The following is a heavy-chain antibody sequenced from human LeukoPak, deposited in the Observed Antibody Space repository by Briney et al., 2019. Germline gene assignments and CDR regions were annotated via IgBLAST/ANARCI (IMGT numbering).Heavy chain of an antibody. D-gene: IGHD3-22*01. CDR3: ARELSSGRYYFDY. Sequence: GGSLRLSCAASGFTFDDYAMHWVRQAPGKGLEWVSGISWNSGSIGYADSVKGRFTISRDNAKNSLYLQMNSLRAEDTALYYCARELSSGRYYFDYWGQGTLVTVSS. V-gene: IGHV3-9*01. CDR2: ISWNSGSI. CDR1: GFTFDDYA. J-gene: IGHJ4*02.